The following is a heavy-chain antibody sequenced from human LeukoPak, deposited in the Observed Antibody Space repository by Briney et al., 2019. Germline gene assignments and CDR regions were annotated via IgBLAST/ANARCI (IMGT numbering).Heavy chain of an antibody. V-gene: IGHV1-69*04. D-gene: IGHD3-10*01. CDR3: ARVWAYLNYGSIFDY. CDR2: IIPILGIA. Sequence: GASVKVSCKASGGTFSSYAISWVRQAPGQGLEWMGRIIPILGIANYAQKFQGRVTITADKSTSTAHMELRSLRSDDTAVYYCARVWAYLNYGSIFDYWGQGTLVTVSS. J-gene: IGHJ4*02. CDR1: GGTFSSYA.